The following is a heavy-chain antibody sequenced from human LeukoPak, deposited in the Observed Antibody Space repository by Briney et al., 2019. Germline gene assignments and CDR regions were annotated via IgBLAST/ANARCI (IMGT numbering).Heavy chain of an antibody. Sequence: SETLSLTCAVYGGSFSGYYWSWTRQPPGKGLEWIGEINHSGSTNYNPSLKSRVTISVDTSKNQFSLKLSSVTAADTAVYYCARSSTSWRNWFDPWGQGTLVTVSS. V-gene: IGHV4-34*01. D-gene: IGHD2-2*01. CDR3: ARSSTSWRNWFDP. CDR1: GGSFSGYY. CDR2: INHSGST. J-gene: IGHJ5*02.